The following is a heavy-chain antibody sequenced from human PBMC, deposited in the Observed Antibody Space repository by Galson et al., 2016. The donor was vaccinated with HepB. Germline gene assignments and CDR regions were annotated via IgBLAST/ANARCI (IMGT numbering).Heavy chain of an antibody. CDR1: GSTVSSNS. J-gene: IGHJ6*02. Sequence: SLRLSCAASGSTVSSNSLSWVRQAPGKGLEWVSVIYSGGSTYYADSVKGRFTISRDNSKKTLYLQMNSLKTEDTAIYYCARGGRTGYYYGIDVWGQGTTVTVSS. CDR3: ARGGRTGYYYGIDV. CDR2: IYSGGST. V-gene: IGHV3-53*05. D-gene: IGHD2-8*02.